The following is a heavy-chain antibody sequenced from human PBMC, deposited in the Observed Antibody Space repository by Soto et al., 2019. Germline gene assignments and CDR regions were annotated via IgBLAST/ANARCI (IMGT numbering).Heavy chain of an antibody. V-gene: IGHV1-69*12. CDR1: GGTFSSYA. D-gene: IGHD6-6*01. CDR2: IIPIFGTA. CDR3: AGGPETRPSYYGMDA. J-gene: IGHJ6*02. Sequence: QVQLVQSGAEVKKPGSSVKVSCKASGGTFSSYAISWVRQAPGQGLEWMGGIIPIFGTANYAQKFQGRVTIXXDXSXXTGYMELSSLRSGDTAVYYCAGGPETRPSYYGMDAWGQGTTVTVSS.